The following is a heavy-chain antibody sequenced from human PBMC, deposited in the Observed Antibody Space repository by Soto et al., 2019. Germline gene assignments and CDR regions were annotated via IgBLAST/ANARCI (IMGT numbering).Heavy chain of an antibody. CDR1: GYSFASYW. Sequence: GESLKISCKGSGYSFASYWISWVRQMPGKGLEWMGRIDPSDSYTYYSPSFQGHVTISADKSISTAYLQWSSLKASDTAMYYCARHDLAIPGIAAAGTVWFDPWGQGTLVTVSS. CDR3: ARHDLAIPGIAAAGTVWFDP. D-gene: IGHD6-13*01. CDR2: IDPSDSYT. V-gene: IGHV5-10-1*01. J-gene: IGHJ5*02.